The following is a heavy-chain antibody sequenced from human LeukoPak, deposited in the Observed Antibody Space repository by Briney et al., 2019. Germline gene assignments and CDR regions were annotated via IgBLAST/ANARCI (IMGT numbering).Heavy chain of an antibody. J-gene: IGHJ5*02. CDR3: ARDITMVRGPIWFDP. Sequence: ASAKVSCKASGGTFSSYAISWVRQAPGQGLEWMGWISAYNGNTNYAQKLQGRVTMTTDTSTSTAYMELRSLRSDDTAVYYCARDITMVRGPIWFDPWGQGTLVTVSS. CDR2: ISAYNGNT. CDR1: GGTFSSYA. V-gene: IGHV1-18*01. D-gene: IGHD3-10*01.